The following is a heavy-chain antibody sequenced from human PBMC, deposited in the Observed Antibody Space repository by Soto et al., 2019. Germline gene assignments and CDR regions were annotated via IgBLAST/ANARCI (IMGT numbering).Heavy chain of an antibody. D-gene: IGHD3-10*02. Sequence: SETLSLTCAVSGGSISSGGYSWSWIRQPPGKGLEWIGHIYYSGSTYYNSSLKSRVTISLDTSKNQFSLKLSSVTAADTAVYYCASVRGGYYYAMDVWGQGTTVTVSS. CDR2: IYYSGST. CDR3: ASVRGGYYYAMDV. V-gene: IGHV4-30-4*07. J-gene: IGHJ6*02. CDR1: GGSISSGGYS.